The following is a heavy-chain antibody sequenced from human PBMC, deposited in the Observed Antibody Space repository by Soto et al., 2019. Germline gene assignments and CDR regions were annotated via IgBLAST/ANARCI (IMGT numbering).Heavy chain of an antibody. J-gene: IGHJ6*02. Sequence: PSETLSLTCAVSGGSISSGGYSWSWIRQPPGKGLEWIGYIYHSGSTNYNSSLKSRVTISVDTSKNQFSLKLNAVTAADTAVYYCARDLWGYCGTDCYPLDVWGQGTTVTVSS. CDR3: ARDLWGYCGTDCYPLDV. V-gene: IGHV4-30-2*01. D-gene: IGHD2-21*02. CDR2: IYHSGST. CDR1: GGSISSGGYS.